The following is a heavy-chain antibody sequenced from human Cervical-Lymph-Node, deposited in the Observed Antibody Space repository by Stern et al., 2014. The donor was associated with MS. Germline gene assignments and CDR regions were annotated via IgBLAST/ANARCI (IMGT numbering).Heavy chain of an antibody. CDR3: ARARYCSSTDCYLGDVYYYSGMDV. CDR2: TIPVFGTV. CDR1: GGAFFTYT. D-gene: IGHD2-2*01. Sequence: QVQLVQSGAEVKKPGSSVKVSCKASGGAFFTYTINWVRQAPGQGLEWMGGTIPVFGTVSYAQKFQGRVTITADESTSTAYMELSSLRSEDTAVYYCARARYCSSTDCYLGDVYYYSGMDVWGQGTTVTVSS. V-gene: IGHV1-69*01. J-gene: IGHJ6*02.